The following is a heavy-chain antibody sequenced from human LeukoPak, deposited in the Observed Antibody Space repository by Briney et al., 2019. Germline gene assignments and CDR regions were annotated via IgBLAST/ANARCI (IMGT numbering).Heavy chain of an antibody. CDR3: ATDTSAFVY. V-gene: IGHV3-7*01. Sequence: GGSLRLSCVGSGFTFSSYWMSWVRQAPGKGLEWVANIKQDGSEKYYVDSVKGRFTISRDNAKNSLFLHMNSLRAEDTAVYYCATDTSAFVYWGQGTLVTVSS. J-gene: IGHJ4*02. D-gene: IGHD3-3*01. CDR2: IKQDGSEK. CDR1: GFTFSSYW.